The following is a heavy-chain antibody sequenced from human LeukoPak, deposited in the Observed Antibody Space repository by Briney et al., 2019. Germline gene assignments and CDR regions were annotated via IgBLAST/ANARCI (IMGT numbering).Heavy chain of an antibody. J-gene: IGHJ4*02. CDR3: ASGRPKQWLFYFDY. Sequence: SETLSLTCAVYGGSFSGYYWSWIRQPPGKGLEWIGEINHSGSTNYNPSLKSRVTISVDTSKNQFSLKLSSVTAADTAVYYCASGRPKQWLFYFDYWGQGTLVTVSS. CDR1: GGSFSGYY. CDR2: INHSGST. D-gene: IGHD6-19*01. V-gene: IGHV4-34*01.